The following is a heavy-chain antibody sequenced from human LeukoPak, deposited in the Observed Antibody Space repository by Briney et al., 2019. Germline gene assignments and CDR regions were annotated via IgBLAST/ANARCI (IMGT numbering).Heavy chain of an antibody. J-gene: IGHJ4*02. D-gene: IGHD3-22*01. CDR2: IYYSGST. Sequence: SETLSLTCTVSGGSISSYYWSWIRQPPRKGLEWIGYIYYSGSTNYNPSLKSRVTISVDTSKNQFSLKLSSVTAADTAVYYCARDGPTYYYDSSGHYFDYWGQGTLVTVSS. V-gene: IGHV4-59*12. CDR3: ARDGPTYYYDSSGHYFDY. CDR1: GGSISSYY.